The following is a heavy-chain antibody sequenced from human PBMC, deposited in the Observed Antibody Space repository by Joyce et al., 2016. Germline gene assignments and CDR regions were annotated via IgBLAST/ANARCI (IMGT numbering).Heavy chain of an antibody. V-gene: IGHV1-69*01. D-gene: IGHD6-13*01. CDR2: LIPIFDTA. CDR1: GGTFARFA. J-gene: IGHJ5*02. CDR3: ATRSIGSFDP. Sequence: QVQLVQSGAEVKKPGSSVKVSCKASGGTFARFAINWVRLVPGQGRQWMGVLIPIFDTANYAEKFQGRVTLTVDESKTTGYMELGSLRSEDTAIYYCATRSIGSFDPWGQGTLVTVSS.